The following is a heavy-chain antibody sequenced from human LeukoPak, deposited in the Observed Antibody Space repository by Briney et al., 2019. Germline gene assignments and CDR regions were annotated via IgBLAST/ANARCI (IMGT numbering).Heavy chain of an antibody. CDR1: GGSFSGYY. J-gene: IGHJ4*02. Sequence: SETLSLTCAVYGGSFSGYYWSWIRQPPGKGLEWIGEINHSGSTNYNPSLKSRVTISVDTSKNQFSLKLSSVTAADTAVYYCVRGRNGFDYWGPGTLVTVSS. CDR3: VRGRNGFDY. D-gene: IGHD2-8*01. V-gene: IGHV4-34*01. CDR2: INHSGST.